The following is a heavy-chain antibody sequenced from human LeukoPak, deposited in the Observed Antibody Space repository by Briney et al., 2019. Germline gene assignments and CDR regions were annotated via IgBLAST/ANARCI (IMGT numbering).Heavy chain of an antibody. CDR2: LSTRGNT. V-gene: IGHV4-61*02. D-gene: IGHD2-8*01. CDR1: GASVSSGNYF. J-gene: IGHJ5*02. CDR3: TRALCINGVCEWFDP. Sequence: SETLSLTXSVSGASVSSGNYFWTWIRQPTGKGLEWIGRLSTRGNTNYNPSLESRVTISGDTSKNQFSLQLRSVTAADTAVYYCTRALCINGVCEWFDPWGQGTLVTVSS.